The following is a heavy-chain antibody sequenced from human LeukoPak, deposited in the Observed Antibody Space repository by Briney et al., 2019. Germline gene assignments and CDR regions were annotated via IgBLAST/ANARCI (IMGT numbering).Heavy chain of an antibody. V-gene: IGHV3-23*01. CDR2: ISGSGGSP. CDR3: ARGEGTGKGLRF. J-gene: IGHJ4*02. CDR1: GFTFSSYA. Sequence: GGSLRLSCAASGFTFSSYAMSWVRQAPGKGLEWVSAISGSGGSPYYADSVKGRFTISRDNSKTTLYLQMNSLRAEDTAVYYCARGEGTGKGLRFWGQGTLVTVSS. D-gene: IGHD3-10*01.